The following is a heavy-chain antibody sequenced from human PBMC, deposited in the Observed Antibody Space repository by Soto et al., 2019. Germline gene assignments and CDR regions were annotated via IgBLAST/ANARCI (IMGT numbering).Heavy chain of an antibody. J-gene: IGHJ4*02. CDR2: ISAYNGNT. CDR1: GYTFTTYS. V-gene: IGHV1-18*01. D-gene: IGHD4-4*01. CDR3: ARDHRPTTVTQYYFDY. Sequence: QVQLVQSGAEVKEPGASVKVSCKTSGYTFTTYSISWVRQAPGQGLEWMGWISAYNGNTNYAQKSQGRVTMTTDTSTTTAYMELRSLRSDDTAVFYCARDHRPTTVTQYYFDYWGQGTLVTVSS.